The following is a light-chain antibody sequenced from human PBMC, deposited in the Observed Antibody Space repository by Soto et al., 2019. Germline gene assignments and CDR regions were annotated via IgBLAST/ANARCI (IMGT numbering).Light chain of an antibody. Sequence: EIVLTQSPATLSLSPGERTTLSCRASQSVSSYLAWYQQKPGQAPRLLIYDASNRATGIPARFSGSGSGTDFPLTSSSLEPEDFAVYYCQQRSNCPLTFGGGTKLEIK. J-gene: IGKJ4*01. V-gene: IGKV3-11*01. CDR1: QSVSSY. CDR2: DAS. CDR3: QQRSNCPLT.